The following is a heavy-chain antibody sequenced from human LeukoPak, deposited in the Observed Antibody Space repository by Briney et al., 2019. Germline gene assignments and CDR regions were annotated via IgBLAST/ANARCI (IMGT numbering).Heavy chain of an antibody. J-gene: IGHJ4*02. CDR3: AKDHLPGIVVADRDY. D-gene: IGHD6-19*01. V-gene: IGHV3-23*01. Sequence: GGSLRLSCAASGFTFNRYGMSWVRQALGKGLEWVSAISGSGGTTYYVDSVKGRFTISRDNSKNTLYLQINSLRDEDTAVYYCAKDHLPGIVVADRDYWGQGTLVTVSS. CDR1: GFTFNRYG. CDR2: ISGSGGTT.